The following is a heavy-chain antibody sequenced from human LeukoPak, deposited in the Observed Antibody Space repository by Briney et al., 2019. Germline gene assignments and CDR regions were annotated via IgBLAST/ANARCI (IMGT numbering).Heavy chain of an antibody. D-gene: IGHD3-9*01. CDR1: GGSFSGYY. CDR2: INHSGST. Sequence: SETLSLTCAVYGGSFSGYYWSWIRQPPGKVLEWIGEINHSGSTNYNPSLRSRVTISVDTSKNQFSLKLSSVTAADTAVYYCARPALRYSRWIYFDYWGQGTLVTVSS. V-gene: IGHV4-34*01. J-gene: IGHJ4*02. CDR3: ARPALRYSRWIYFDY.